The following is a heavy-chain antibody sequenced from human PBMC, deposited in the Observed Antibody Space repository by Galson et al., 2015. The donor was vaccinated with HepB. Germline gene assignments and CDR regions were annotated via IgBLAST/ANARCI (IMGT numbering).Heavy chain of an antibody. D-gene: IGHD5-12*01. CDR2: ISSSSSTI. V-gene: IGHV3-48*01. Sequence: SLRLSCAASGFTFSSYSMNWVRQAPGKGLEWVSYISSSSSTIYYADSVKGRFTISRDNAKNSLYLQMNSLRAEDTAVYYCARDNRRLPSRSVDYWGQGTLVTVSS. CDR3: ARDNRRLPSRSVDY. J-gene: IGHJ4*02. CDR1: GFTFSSYS.